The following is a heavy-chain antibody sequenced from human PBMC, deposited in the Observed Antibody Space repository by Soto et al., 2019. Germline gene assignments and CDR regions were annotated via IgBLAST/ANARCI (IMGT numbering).Heavy chain of an antibody. CDR1: GGSISSYY. D-gene: IGHD2-15*01. CDR2: IYYSGST. Sequence: PSETLSLTCTVSGGSISSYYLSWIRQPPGKGLEWIGYIYYSGSTNYNPSLKSRVTISVDTSKNQFSLKLSSVTAADTAVYYCASICSGGSCHNYWGQGTLVTVSS. J-gene: IGHJ4*02. CDR3: ASICSGGSCHNY. V-gene: IGHV4-59*01.